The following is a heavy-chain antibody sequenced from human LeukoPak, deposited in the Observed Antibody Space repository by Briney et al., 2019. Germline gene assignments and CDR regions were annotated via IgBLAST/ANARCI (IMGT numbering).Heavy chain of an antibody. CDR2: INSDGSEG. D-gene: IGHD6-6*01. CDR3: ARSSYSSSSSV. CDR1: GFTFSTYA. V-gene: IGHV3-7*03. Sequence: GGSLRVSCAASGFTFSTYAMNWVRQAPGKGLEWVASINSDGSEGYYADVVKGRFTISRDNAKNSLYLQINSLRAEDTAVYYCARSSYSSSSSVWGQGTMVTVSS. J-gene: IGHJ3*01.